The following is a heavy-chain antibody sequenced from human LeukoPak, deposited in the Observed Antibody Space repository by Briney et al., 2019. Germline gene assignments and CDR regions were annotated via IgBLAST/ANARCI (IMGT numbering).Heavy chain of an antibody. D-gene: IGHD1-26*01. CDR2: ISYDGSNK. V-gene: IGHV3-30-3*01. J-gene: IGHJ4*02. CDR3: ARVWDSTWVLDY. Sequence: GGSLRLSCAASGFTFSTYAMHWVRQAPGKGLEWVAVISYDGSNKYYADSVKGRFTTSRDNSKNTLYLQMNSLRGEDTAVYYCARVWDSTWVLDYWGQGTLVTVSS. CDR1: GFTFSTYA.